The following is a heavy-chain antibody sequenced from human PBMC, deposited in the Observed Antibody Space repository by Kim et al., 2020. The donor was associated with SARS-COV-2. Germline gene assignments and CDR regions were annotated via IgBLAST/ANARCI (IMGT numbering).Heavy chain of an antibody. J-gene: IGHJ2*01. CDR2: IYYSGST. D-gene: IGHD6-19*01. Sequence: SETLSLTCTVSGGSISSYYWSWIRQPPGKGLEWIGYIYYSGSTNYNPSLKSRVTISVDTSKNQFSLKLSSVTAADTAVYYCARDLIHSSGWSRYWYFDLWGRGTLVTVSS. CDR3: ARDLIHSSGWSRYWYFDL. CDR1: GGSISSYY. V-gene: IGHV4-59*01.